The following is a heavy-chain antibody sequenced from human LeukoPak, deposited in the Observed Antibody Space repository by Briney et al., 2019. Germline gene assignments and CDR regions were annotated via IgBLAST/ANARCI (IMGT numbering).Heavy chain of an antibody. D-gene: IGHD1-26*01. CDR3: ARASGSYLSYNWFDP. Sequence: GRSLRLSCAASGFTFSSYAMHWVRQAPGKGLEWVAVISYDGSNKYYANSVKGRFTISRDNSKNTLYLQMNSLRAEDTAVYYCARASGSYLSYNWFDPWGQGTLVTVSS. CDR2: ISYDGSNK. J-gene: IGHJ5*02. V-gene: IGHV3-30-3*01. CDR1: GFTFSSYA.